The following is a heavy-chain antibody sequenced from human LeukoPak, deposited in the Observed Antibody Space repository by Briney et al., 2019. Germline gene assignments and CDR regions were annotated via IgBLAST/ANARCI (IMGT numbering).Heavy chain of an antibody. CDR3: ARVRAAAFDP. CDR2: IYYSGST. Sequence: SETLSLTCTVSGGSISSSSYYWGWIRQPPGKGLEWIGYIYYSGSTNYNPSLKSRVTISVDTSKNQFSLKLSSVTAADTAVYYCARVRAAAFDPWGQGTLVTVSS. CDR1: GGSISSSSYY. V-gene: IGHV4-61*05. J-gene: IGHJ5*02. D-gene: IGHD6-13*01.